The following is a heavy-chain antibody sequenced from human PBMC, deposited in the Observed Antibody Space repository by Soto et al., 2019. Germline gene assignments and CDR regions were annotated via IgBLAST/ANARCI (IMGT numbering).Heavy chain of an antibody. CDR2: IKQDGSEK. D-gene: IGHD4-4*01. V-gene: IGHV3-7*01. J-gene: IGHJ6*02. Sequence: PGGSLRLSCAASGFTFSSYWMSWVRQAPGKGLEWVANIKQDGSEKYYVDSVKGRFTISRDNAKNSLYLQMNSLRAEDTAVYYCARVPGNAAYYYYYGMDVWGQGTTVTVSS. CDR3: ARVPGNAAYYYYYGMDV. CDR1: GFTFSSYW.